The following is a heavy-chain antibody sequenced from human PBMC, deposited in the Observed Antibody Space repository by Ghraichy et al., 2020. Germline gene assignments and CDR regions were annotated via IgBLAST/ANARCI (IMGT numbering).Heavy chain of an antibody. CDR2: IHHSGST. V-gene: IGHV4-61*01. Sequence: SETLPLTCTVSGDSLISATDYWTWIRQPPGKGLECIGYIHHSGSTNYNPSLKSRVTISIDTSKNQFSLKLRSVTAADTAVYFCARERAGRHYYYYMDVWGKGTTVTVSS. CDR1: GDSLISATDY. CDR3: ARERAGRHYYYYMDV. D-gene: IGHD1-1*01. J-gene: IGHJ6*03.